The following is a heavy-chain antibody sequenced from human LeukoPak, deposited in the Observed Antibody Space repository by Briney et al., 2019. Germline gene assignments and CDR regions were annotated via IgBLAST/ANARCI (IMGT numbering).Heavy chain of an antibody. V-gene: IGHV3-30*02. D-gene: IGHD6-13*01. J-gene: IGHJ5*02. Sequence: PGGSLRLSCAASGFTFSSYGMHWVRQAPGKGLEWVAFIRYDGSNKYYADSVKGRFTISRDNSKNTLYLQMNSLRAEDTAVYYCALLAAADSESWGQGTLVTVSS. CDR2: IRYDGSNK. CDR1: GFTFSSYG. CDR3: ALLAAADSES.